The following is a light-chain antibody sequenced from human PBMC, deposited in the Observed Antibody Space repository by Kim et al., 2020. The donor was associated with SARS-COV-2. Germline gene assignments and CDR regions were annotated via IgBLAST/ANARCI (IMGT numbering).Light chain of an antibody. CDR3: QQYYSYPRT. CDR1: QRNSSY. Sequence: AATGERVTTTCRASQRNSSYLAWYQQKPGKAPKILIYAASTMQGGVPSRWIGSGAGTNFTLTISCLQSEDFTTYYCQQYYSYPRTFGQGTKVDIK. V-gene: IGKV1-8*01. CDR2: AAS. J-gene: IGKJ1*01.